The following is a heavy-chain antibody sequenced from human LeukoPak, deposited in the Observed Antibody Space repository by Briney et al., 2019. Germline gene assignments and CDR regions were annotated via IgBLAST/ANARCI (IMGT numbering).Heavy chain of an antibody. CDR3: ARDIRWAGDGKLGAFDI. CDR1: GYTSTHYY. J-gene: IGHJ3*02. Sequence: ASVTVSCKTSGYTSTHYYIHWVRPAPGQGLEWMGCINPKSGDTNYAHKFKGRVTMTRDTSITIGYMQLSRLGYENTAFDYGARDIRWAGDGKLGAFDIWGQGTMVTVSS. CDR2: INPKSGDT. V-gene: IGHV1-2*07. D-gene: IGHD5-24*01.